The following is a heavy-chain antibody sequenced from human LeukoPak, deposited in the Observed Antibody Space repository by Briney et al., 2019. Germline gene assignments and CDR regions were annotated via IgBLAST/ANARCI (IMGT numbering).Heavy chain of an antibody. CDR3: AKALGGYHFDY. CDR2: ISGSGGNT. J-gene: IGHJ4*02. CDR1: GITFSTKA. V-gene: IGHV3-23*01. D-gene: IGHD3-16*01. Sequence: GGSLRLSCAASGITFSTKAMTWLRQAPGKGMEWVSSISGSGGNTYYADSVKGRFTISRDNSKNTLFLHMNSLRAEDTAVYYCAKALGGYHFDYWGQGTLVTVSS.